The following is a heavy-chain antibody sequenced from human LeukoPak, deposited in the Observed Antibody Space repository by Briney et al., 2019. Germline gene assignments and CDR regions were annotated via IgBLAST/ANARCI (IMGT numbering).Heavy chain of an antibody. D-gene: IGHD4-17*01. CDR3: ARGRATVTTLSGMDV. Sequence: ASVKVSCKASGYTFIGYYMHWVRQAPGQGLEWMGWINPNTGGTNYAQKFQGWVTLTRDTSISTAYMELSRLRSDGTAVYYCARGRATVTTLSGMDVWGQGTTVTVSS. V-gene: IGHV1-2*04. CDR2: INPNTGGT. CDR1: GYTFIGYY. J-gene: IGHJ6*02.